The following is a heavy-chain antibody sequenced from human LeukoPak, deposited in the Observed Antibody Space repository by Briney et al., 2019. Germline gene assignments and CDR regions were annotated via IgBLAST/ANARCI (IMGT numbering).Heavy chain of an antibody. J-gene: IGHJ6*02. CDR3: AKAPYYYYYGMDV. CDR1: GFTFSSYA. CDR2: ISGSGAST. Sequence: PGGSLRLSCAASGFTFSSYAMSWVRQAPGKGLEWVSAISGSGASTYFADSVKGRFTISRDNSKNTLYLQMNSLRAEDTAVYYCAKAPYYYYYGMDVWGQGTTVTVSS. V-gene: IGHV3-23*01.